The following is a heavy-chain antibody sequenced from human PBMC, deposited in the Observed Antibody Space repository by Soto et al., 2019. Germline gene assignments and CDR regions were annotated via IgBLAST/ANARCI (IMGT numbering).Heavy chain of an antibody. CDR2: ISGSGGST. V-gene: IGHV3-23*01. CDR1: GFTFSSYA. D-gene: IGHD3-10*01. J-gene: IGHJ6*02. Sequence: EVQLLESGGGLVQPGGSLRLSCAASGFTFSSYAMSWVRQAPGKGLAWVSAISGSGGSTYYADSVKGRFTISRDNSKNTLYLQMNSLRAEDTAVYYFAKGASGYYYYGMDVWGQGTTVTVSS. CDR3: AKGASGYYYYGMDV.